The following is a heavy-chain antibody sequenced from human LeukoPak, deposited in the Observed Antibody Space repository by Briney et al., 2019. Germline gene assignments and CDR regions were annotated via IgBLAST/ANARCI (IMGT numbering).Heavy chain of an antibody. V-gene: IGHV3-9*01. D-gene: IGHD5-18*01. CDR3: AKSSWGDTALDY. J-gene: IGHJ4*02. CDR2: ISWNSGSI. CDR1: GFTFDDYA. Sequence: PGGSLRLSCAASGFTFDDYAMHWVRQAPGKGLEWVSGISWNSGSIGYADSVKGRFTISRDNAKNSLYLQMNSLRAEDTALYYCAKSSWGDTALDYWGQGTLVTVSS.